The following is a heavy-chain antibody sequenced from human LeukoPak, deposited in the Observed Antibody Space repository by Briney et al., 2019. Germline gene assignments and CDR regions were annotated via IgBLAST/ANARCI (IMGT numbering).Heavy chain of an antibody. D-gene: IGHD5/OR15-5a*01. CDR2: TIPIFGTA. CDR1: GGTFSSYA. CDR3: ARDRAWSTIETLQLDY. V-gene: IGHV1-69*13. J-gene: IGHJ4*02. Sequence: ASVKVSCKASGGTFSSYAISWVRQAPRQGLEWMGGTIPIFGTAHYAQKFQGRVTITADESTSTAYMELSSLKSEDTAVYYCARDRAWSTIETLQLDYWGQGTLVTVSS.